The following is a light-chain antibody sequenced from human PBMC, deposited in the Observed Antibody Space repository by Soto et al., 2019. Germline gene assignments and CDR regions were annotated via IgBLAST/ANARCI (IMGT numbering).Light chain of an antibody. CDR2: GAS. CDR3: QQYGRSPPFT. Sequence: EIVLTQSPGTLSLSPGERATLSCRASQTVSSRYLAWYQQKPGQAPRLLMYGASNRATGIPDRFSGSGSGTDFTRPISRLEPEDFAAYFCQQYGRSPPFTFGQGTKVEIK. J-gene: IGKJ2*01. V-gene: IGKV3-20*01. CDR1: QTVSSRY.